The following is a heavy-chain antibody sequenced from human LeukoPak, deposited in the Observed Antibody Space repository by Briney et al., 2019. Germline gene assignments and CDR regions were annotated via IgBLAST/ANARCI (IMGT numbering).Heavy chain of an antibody. J-gene: IGHJ4*02. CDR3: ARSYGWLPGGM. V-gene: IGHV3-11*03. CDR2: ISSTSSYT. CDR1: GFTFCDYY. D-gene: IGHD5-12*01. Sequence: GGSLRLSCAASGFTFCDYYMSWIRQAPGKGLEWVSYISSTSSYTNYADSVKGRFTISRDNAKNSLHLQMNSLRAEDTAVYYCARSYGWLPGGMWGQGTLVTVSS.